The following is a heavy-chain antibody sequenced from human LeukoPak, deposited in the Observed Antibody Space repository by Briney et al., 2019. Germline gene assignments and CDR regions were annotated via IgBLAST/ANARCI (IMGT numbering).Heavy chain of an antibody. CDR3: AREVVVPAAMGGDWFDP. CDR2: IYYSGST. V-gene: IGHV4-30-4*08. CDR1: GGSISSGDYY. D-gene: IGHD2-2*01. Sequence: PSQTLSLTCTVSGGSISSGDYYWSWIRQPPGKGLEWIGYIYYSGSTYYNPSLKSRVTISVDKSKNQFSLKLSSVTAADTAVYYCAREVVVPAAMGGDWFDPWGQGTLVTVSS. J-gene: IGHJ5*02.